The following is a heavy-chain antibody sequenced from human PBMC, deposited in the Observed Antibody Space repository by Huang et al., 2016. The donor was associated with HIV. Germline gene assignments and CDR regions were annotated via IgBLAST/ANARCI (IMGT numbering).Heavy chain of an antibody. CDR3: AKDNDLYYFDY. CDR2: ITFAGKNI. D-gene: IGHD1-1*01. CDR1: GFTFSGYG. Sequence: QVHLVESGGGVVQPGRSLRFSCAAAGFTFSGYGMHWVRQAPGKGLVCVAVITFAGKNIYYADPVRGLFTVSRDNSQNTVSLQMNTLRAEDTAVYYCAKDNDLYYFDYWGQGTLVTVSS. J-gene: IGHJ4*02. V-gene: IGHV3-30*18.